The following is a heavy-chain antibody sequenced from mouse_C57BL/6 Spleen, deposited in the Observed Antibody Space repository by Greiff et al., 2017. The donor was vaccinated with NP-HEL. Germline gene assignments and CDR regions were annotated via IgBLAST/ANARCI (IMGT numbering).Heavy chain of an antibody. CDR1: GYTFTSYW. Sequence: FQLQQPGAELVKPGASVKLSCKASGYTFTSYWMQWVNQRPGQGLEWIGEIDPSDSYTNYTQKFKGKATLTVDTSSSTAYMQLSSGTSEGSAVYYCASSGLSYYPFAYGGKGTLVTVAA. D-gene: IGHD1-1*01. V-gene: IGHV1-50*01. J-gene: IGHJ3*01. CDR2: IDPSDSYT. CDR3: ASSGLSYYPFAY.